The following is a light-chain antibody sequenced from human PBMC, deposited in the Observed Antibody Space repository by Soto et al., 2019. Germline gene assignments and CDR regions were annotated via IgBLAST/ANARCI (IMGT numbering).Light chain of an antibody. CDR2: SAS. Sequence: IQLTQSPSSLSASVGDRVTITCRASQALSNYLAWYQQKPGKAPDLLIYSASTLLSGVPSRFSGSGSETEFSLTIRALQPEDFATYYCQQLSRYPLTFGGGTKVDIK. J-gene: IGKJ4*01. V-gene: IGKV1-9*01. CDR1: QALSNY. CDR3: QQLSRYPLT.